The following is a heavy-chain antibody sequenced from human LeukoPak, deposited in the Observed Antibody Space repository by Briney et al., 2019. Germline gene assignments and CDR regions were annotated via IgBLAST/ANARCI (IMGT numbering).Heavy chain of an antibody. V-gene: IGHV3-33*01. CDR1: GFTFSSYG. CDR3: ARERYFDWLSDAFDI. J-gene: IGHJ3*02. CDR2: IWYDGSNK. Sequence: PGRSLRLSCAASGFTFSSYGMHWVRQAPGKGLEWVAVIWYDGSNKYYADSVKGRFTISRDNSKNTLYLQMNSLRAEDTAVYYCARERYFDWLSDAFDIWGQGTMVTVSS. D-gene: IGHD3-9*01.